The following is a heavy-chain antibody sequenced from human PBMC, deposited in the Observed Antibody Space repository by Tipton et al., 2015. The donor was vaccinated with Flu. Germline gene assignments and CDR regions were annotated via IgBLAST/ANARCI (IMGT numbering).Heavy chain of an antibody. Sequence: TLSLTCTVSGASVSSGNNYWGWIRQPAGKGLEWIGRIYTNGVTGYNPSLKSRVTISLDTSKNQFSLKMSSVTAADTAVYYCARQQTHGGSWYFFDYWGQGSLVTVTS. CDR1: GASVSSGNNY. V-gene: IGHV4-61*02. J-gene: IGHJ4*02. CDR2: IYTNGVT. D-gene: IGHD5-24*01. CDR3: ARQQTHGGSWYFFDY.